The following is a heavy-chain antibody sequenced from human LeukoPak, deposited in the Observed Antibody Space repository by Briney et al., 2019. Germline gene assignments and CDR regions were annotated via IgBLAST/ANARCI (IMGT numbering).Heavy chain of an antibody. CDR2: INSDGSST. Sequence: GGSLRLSCAASGFTFSSYWMHWVRQAPGKGLVWVSRINSDGSSTIYADSVKGRFTISRDNAKNTLYLQMNSLRAEHTAVYYCARAPFTIFGVVTKNYFDYWVQGTLVTVSS. J-gene: IGHJ4*02. D-gene: IGHD3-3*01. V-gene: IGHV3-74*01. CDR1: GFTFSSYW. CDR3: ARAPFTIFGVVTKNYFDY.